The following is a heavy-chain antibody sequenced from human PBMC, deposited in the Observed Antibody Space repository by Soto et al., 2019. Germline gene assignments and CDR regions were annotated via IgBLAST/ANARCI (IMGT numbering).Heavy chain of an antibody. CDR1: GGSFSGYY. V-gene: IGHV4-34*01. CDR2: INHSGST. Sequence: SETLSLTCTVYGGSFSGYYWSWIRQPPGKGLEWIGEINHSGSTNYNPSLKSRVTISVDTSKNQFSLKLSSVTAADTAVYYCAIIRNYYYYGMDVWGQGTTVTVSS. J-gene: IGHJ6*02. CDR3: AIIRNYYYYGMDV.